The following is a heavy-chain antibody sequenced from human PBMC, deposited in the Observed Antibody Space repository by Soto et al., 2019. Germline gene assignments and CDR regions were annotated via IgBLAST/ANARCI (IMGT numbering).Heavy chain of an antibody. CDR3: AKPEEVVRGFDF. J-gene: IGHJ4*02. CDR1: GFTFGHSA. Sequence: GGSLRLSCAASGFTFGHSAMSWVRQAPGKGLEWVAAISGTGGAAYYADSVKGRFTISGDNSRNTLFLQMNSLRVDDTAIYHCAKPEEVVRGFDFWGLGTLVTVSS. V-gene: IGHV3-23*01. CDR2: ISGTGGAA. D-gene: IGHD3-10*01.